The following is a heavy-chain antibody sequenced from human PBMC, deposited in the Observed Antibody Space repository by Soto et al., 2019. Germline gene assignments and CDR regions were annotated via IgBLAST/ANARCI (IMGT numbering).Heavy chain of an antibody. J-gene: IGHJ1*01. V-gene: IGHV4-59*01. CDR1: GCSISSYY. Sequence: QVQLQESGPGLVKPSETLSRTCTVSGCSISSYYWSWIRQPPGKGLEWIGYIYYSGSTNYNPSLNSRVTISVDTSKNQFSLKLSSVTAADTAVYYCARASSSGWYEGFFYFQHCGQGTLVTVS. CDR3: ARASSSGWYEGFFYFQH. CDR2: IYYSGST. D-gene: IGHD6-19*01.